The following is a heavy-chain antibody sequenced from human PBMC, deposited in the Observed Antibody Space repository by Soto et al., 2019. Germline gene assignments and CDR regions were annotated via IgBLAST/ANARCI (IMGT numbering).Heavy chain of an antibody. V-gene: IGHV4-34*01. D-gene: IGHD6-19*01. J-gene: IGHJ4*02. CDR3: ARGRGIAVAGNAYYFDY. CDR1: GGSFSGYY. Sequence: SETLSLTCAVYGGSFSGYYWSWIRQPPGKGLEWIGEINHSGSTNYNPSLKSRVTISVDTSKNQFSLKLSSVTAADTAVYYCARGRGIAVAGNAYYFDYWGQGTLVTVSS. CDR2: INHSGST.